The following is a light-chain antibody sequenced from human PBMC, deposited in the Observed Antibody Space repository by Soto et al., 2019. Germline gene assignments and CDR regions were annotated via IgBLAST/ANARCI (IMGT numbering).Light chain of an antibody. J-gene: IGKJ4*01. CDR3: QQYDNYKPLT. CDR1: RSISSW. Sequence: DIQMTQSPSTLSSSVGDRVTRTCRASRSISSWLAWYQQKPGKAPKLLIYDASSLESGTPSRFSGRRSGTQFTLTINGLQPEDFATYYCQQYDNYKPLTFGGGTKVDIK. V-gene: IGKV1-5*01. CDR2: DAS.